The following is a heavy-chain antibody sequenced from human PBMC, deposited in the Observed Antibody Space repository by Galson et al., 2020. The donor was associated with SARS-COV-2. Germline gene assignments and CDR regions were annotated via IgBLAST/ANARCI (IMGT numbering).Heavy chain of an antibody. J-gene: IGHJ6*02. CDR2: ISGSGGST. CDR1: GFTFSSYA. D-gene: IGHD2-2*01. Sequence: GGSLRLSCAASGFTFSSYAMSWVRQAPGKGLEWVSAISGSGGSTYYADSVKGRFTISRDNSKNTLYLQMNSLRAEDTAVYYCAKDRREYQGYYYYYGMDVWGQGTTVTVSS. CDR3: AKDRREYQGYYYYYGMDV. V-gene: IGHV3-23*01.